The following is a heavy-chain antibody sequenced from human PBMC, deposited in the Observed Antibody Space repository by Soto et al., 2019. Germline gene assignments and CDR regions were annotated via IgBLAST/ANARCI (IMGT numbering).Heavy chain of an antibody. V-gene: IGHV4-31*03. CDR1: GGSISSGGYY. CDR2: IYYSGST. CDR3: ARLGTVLRFLEWSSPRYYGMDV. Sequence: QVQLQESGPGLVKPSQTLSLTCTVSGGSISSGGYYWSWIRQHPGKGLEWIGYIYYSGSTYYNPSLKSRVTISVDTSKNQFSLKLSSVTAADTAVYYCARLGTVLRFLEWSSPRYYGMDVWGQGTTVTVSS. J-gene: IGHJ6*02. D-gene: IGHD3-3*01.